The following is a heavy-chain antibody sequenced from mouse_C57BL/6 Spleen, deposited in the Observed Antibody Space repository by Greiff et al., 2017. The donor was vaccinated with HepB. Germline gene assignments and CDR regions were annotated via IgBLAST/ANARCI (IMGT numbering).Heavy chain of an antibody. V-gene: IGHV1-81*01. CDR2: IYPRSGNT. CDR3: AREEASLLSDV. CDR1: GYTFTSYG. D-gene: IGHD3-2*02. Sequence: QVHVKQSGAELARPGASVKLSCKASGYTFTSYGISWVKQRTGQGLEWIGEIYPRSGNTYYNEKFKGKATLTADKSSSTAYMELRSLTSEDSAVYFCAREEASLLSDVWGTGTTVTVSS. J-gene: IGHJ1*03.